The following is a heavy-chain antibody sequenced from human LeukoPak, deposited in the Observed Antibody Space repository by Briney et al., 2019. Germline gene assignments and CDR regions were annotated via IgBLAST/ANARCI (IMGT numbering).Heavy chain of an antibody. Sequence: ASVKVSCKASGYAFINYGITWVRQAPGQGLEWMGWSSPYNGKTNYAQKLQGRVTMTTDTSTNTAYMELRSLRSDDTAVYYGARGGIDIVTVPVSNWFDPWGQGTLVTVSS. CDR1: GYAFINYG. D-gene: IGHD2/OR15-2a*01. CDR2: SSPYNGKT. CDR3: ARGGIDIVTVPVSNWFDP. V-gene: IGHV1-18*01. J-gene: IGHJ5*02.